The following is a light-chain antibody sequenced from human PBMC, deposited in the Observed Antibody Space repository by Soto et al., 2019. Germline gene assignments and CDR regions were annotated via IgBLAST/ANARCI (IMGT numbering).Light chain of an antibody. J-gene: IGKJ4*01. CDR1: QRVSYS. Sequence: EVVLTQSPASLSLSPGDRATLSCRAVQRVSYSVGWYQQKPGQPHRLLLFDASSRASGLPHRFSAGGSGTDFTLIISSLQPEDFAVYYWQQRVNWPPTFGGGTKV. CDR3: QQRVNWPPT. V-gene: IGKV3-11*01. CDR2: DAS.